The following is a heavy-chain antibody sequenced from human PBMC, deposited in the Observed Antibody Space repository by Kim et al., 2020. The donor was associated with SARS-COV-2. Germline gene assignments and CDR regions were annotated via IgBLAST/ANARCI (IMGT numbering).Heavy chain of an antibody. Sequence: NYAQKLQGRITMTTDTSTSTAYMELRSLRSDDTAVYYCARGSGAVATAYWGQGTLVTVSS. J-gene: IGHJ4*02. D-gene: IGHD6-19*01. CDR3: ARGSGAVATAY. V-gene: IGHV1-18*01.